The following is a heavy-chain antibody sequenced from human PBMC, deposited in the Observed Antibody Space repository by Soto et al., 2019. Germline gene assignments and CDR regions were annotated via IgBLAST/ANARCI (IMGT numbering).Heavy chain of an antibody. Sequence: QVQLVESGGGVVQPGRSLRLSCAASGFTFSSYGMHWVRQAPGKGLKWVAVISYDGSNKYYADSVKGRFTISRDNSKNTLYLQMNSLRAEDTAVYYCAKDLIVRGRHFDYCGQGTLVTVSS. J-gene: IGHJ4*02. CDR3: AKDLIVRGRHFDY. CDR1: GFTFSSYG. V-gene: IGHV3-30*18. D-gene: IGHD3-16*02. CDR2: ISYDGSNK.